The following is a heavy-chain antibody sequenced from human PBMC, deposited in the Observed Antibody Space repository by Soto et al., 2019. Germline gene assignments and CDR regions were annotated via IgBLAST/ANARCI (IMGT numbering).Heavy chain of an antibody. CDR2: IGTAGDT. CDR1: GFTFSSYD. V-gene: IGHV3-13*01. J-gene: IGHJ3*02. Sequence: GGSLRLSCAASGFTFSSYDMHWVRQATGKGLEWVSAIGTAGDTYYPGSVKGRFTISRENAKNSLYLQMNSLRAEDTAVYYCARERDYGDYGHAFDIWGQGTMVTVSS. D-gene: IGHD4-17*01. CDR3: ARERDYGDYGHAFDI.